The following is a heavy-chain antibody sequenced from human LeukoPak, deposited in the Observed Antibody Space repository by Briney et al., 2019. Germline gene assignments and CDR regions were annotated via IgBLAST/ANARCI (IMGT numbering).Heavy chain of an antibody. CDR3: ARVDTLGATRGSYFDY. V-gene: IGHV1-2*02. Sequence: GASVKVSCKASGYTFTGYYMHWVRQAPGQGLEWMGWINPNSGGTNYAQKFQGRVTMTRDTSISTAYMELSRLRSDDTAVYYCARVDTLGATRGSYFDYWGQGTLVTVSS. CDR1: GYTFTGYY. D-gene: IGHD1-26*01. CDR2: INPNSGGT. J-gene: IGHJ4*02.